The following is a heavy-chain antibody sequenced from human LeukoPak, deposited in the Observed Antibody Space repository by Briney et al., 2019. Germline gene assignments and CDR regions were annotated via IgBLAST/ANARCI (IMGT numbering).Heavy chain of an antibody. CDR1: GFTFSSYG. J-gene: IGHJ4*02. V-gene: IGHV3-30*18. D-gene: IGHD5-12*01. Sequence: GGSLRLSCAASGFTFSSYGMHWVRQAPGKGLEWVALISYDGTKKFYADSVKGRFTISRDNSKNTLYLQMNSLRAEDTAVYYCAKIRYSGYDFDYWGQGTLVTVSS. CDR2: ISYDGTKK. CDR3: AKIRYSGYDFDY.